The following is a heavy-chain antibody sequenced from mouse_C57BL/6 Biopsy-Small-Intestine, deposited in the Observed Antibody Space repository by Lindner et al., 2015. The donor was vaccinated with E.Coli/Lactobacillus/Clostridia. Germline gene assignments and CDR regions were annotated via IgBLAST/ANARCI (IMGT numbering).Heavy chain of an antibody. CDR3: ARHYGSSPFAY. CDR1: GYTFTDYN. CDR2: INPNNGGT. D-gene: IGHD1-1*01. J-gene: IGHJ3*01. V-gene: IGHV1-22*01. Sequence: VQLQESGPEPVKPGASVKMSCKASGYTFTDYNMHWVKQSHGKSLEWIGYINPNNGGTSYNQKFKGKATLTVNKSSSTAYMELRSLTSEDSAVYYCARHYGSSPFAYWGQGTLVTVSA.